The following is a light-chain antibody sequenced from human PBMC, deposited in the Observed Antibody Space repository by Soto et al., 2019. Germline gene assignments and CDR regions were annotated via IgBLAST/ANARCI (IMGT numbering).Light chain of an antibody. CDR1: QIISNS. J-gene: IGKJ1*01. CDR3: QQYDT. Sequence: DIQMTQSPSTLSASVGDRVTITCRASQIISNSLAWYQQKPGAAPKLLVYKASSLESGVPSRFSVSGSGTEFTLTISSLQPDDFATYYCQQYDTFGQGTKVEIK. V-gene: IGKV1-5*03. CDR2: KAS.